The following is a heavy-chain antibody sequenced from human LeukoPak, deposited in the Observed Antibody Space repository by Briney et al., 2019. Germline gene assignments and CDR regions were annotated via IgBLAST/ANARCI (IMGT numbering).Heavy chain of an antibody. CDR1: GGSISSYY. D-gene: IGHD4-17*01. V-gene: IGHV4-59*01. J-gene: IGHJ1*01. CDR2: IYYSGST. CDR3: ARNGWDYGDYDLPSEYFQH. Sequence: SETLSLTCTVSGGSISSYYWSWIRQPPGKGLEWIGYIYYSGSTNYNPSLKSRVTISVDTSKNQFSLKLSSVTAADTAVYYCARNGWDYGDYDLPSEYFQHWGQGTLVTVSS.